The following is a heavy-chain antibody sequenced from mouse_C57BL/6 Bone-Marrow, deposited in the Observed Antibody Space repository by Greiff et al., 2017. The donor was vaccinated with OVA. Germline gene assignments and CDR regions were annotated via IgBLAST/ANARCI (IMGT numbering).Heavy chain of an antibody. CDR1: GYTFTSYW. Sequence: VQLQQPGAELVKPGASVKLSCKASGYTFTSYWMHWVKQRPGQGLEWIGMIHPNSGSTNYNEKFKSKATLTVDKSSSTAYMQLSSLTSEDSAVYYCAPMYYYGSSSYYYAMDYWGQGTSVTVSS. J-gene: IGHJ4*01. D-gene: IGHD1-1*01. V-gene: IGHV1-64*01. CDR3: APMYYYGSSSYYYAMDY. CDR2: IHPNSGST.